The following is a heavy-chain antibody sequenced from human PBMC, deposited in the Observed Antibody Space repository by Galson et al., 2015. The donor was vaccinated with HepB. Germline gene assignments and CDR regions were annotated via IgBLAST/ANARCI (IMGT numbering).Heavy chain of an antibody. J-gene: IGHJ6*03. CDR3: ARGRYYGSGSHHYYYYYYMDV. D-gene: IGHD3-10*01. Sequence: SLRLSCAASGFTFSSYAMHWVRQATGKGLEWVSAIGTAGDTYYPGSVKGRFTISRENAKNSLYLQMNSLRAGDTAVYYCARGRYYGSGSHHYYYYYYMDVWGKGTTVTVSS. CDR1: GFTFSSYA. V-gene: IGHV3-13*01. CDR2: IGTAGDT.